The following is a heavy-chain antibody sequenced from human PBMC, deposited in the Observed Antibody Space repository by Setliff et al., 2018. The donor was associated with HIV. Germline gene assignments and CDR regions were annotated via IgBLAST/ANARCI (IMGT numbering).Heavy chain of an antibody. D-gene: IGHD4-17*01. V-gene: IGHV5-10-1*01. CDR3: ARGFYGDYYFDY. Sequence: GESLKISCKGSGYSFTSYWIGWVRQMPGKGLEWMGRIDPSNSNTNYSPSFQGRVTISADKSISTAYLQWSSLKASDTAMYYCARGFYGDYYFDYWGQGTLVTVSS. J-gene: IGHJ4*02. CDR1: GYSFTSYW. CDR2: IDPSNSNT.